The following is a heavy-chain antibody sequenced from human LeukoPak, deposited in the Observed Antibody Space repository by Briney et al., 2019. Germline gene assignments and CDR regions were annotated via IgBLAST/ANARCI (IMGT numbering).Heavy chain of an antibody. V-gene: IGHV1-2*02. CDR1: GYTFTSYY. J-gene: IGHJ3*02. Sequence: ASVKVSCKASGYTFTSYYMHWVRQAPGQGLEWMGWINPNSGGTNYAQKFQGRVTMTRDTSISTAYMELSRLRSDDTAVYYCAREYGDILTGYSDAFDIWGQGTMVTVSS. CDR3: AREYGDILTGYSDAFDI. D-gene: IGHD3-9*01. CDR2: INPNSGGT.